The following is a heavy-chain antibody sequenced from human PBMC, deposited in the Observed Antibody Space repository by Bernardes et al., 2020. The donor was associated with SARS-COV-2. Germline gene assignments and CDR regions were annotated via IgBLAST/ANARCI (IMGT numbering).Heavy chain of an antibody. J-gene: IGHJ3*02. Sequence: SETLSLTCTVSGGSISSYYWSWIRQPPGKGLEWIGYIYYSGSTNYNPSLKSRVTISVDTSKNQFSLKLCSVTAADTAVYYCASGGGPGDAFDIWGQGKMVTVSS. D-gene: IGHD3-16*01. CDR1: GGSISSYY. V-gene: IGHV4-59*01. CDR3: ASGGGPGDAFDI. CDR2: IYYSGST.